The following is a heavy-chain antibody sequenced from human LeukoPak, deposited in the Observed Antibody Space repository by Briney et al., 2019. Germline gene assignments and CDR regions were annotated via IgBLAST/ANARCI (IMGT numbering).Heavy chain of an antibody. Sequence: SETLSLTCTVSGGSISSSSYYWGWIRQPPGKGLEWIGSIYYSGSTYYNPSLKSRVTISVDTSKNQFSLKLSSVTAADTAVYYCARLGEDGDYYFDYWGPGNLVTVSS. CDR2: IYYSGST. J-gene: IGHJ4*02. D-gene: IGHD3-10*01. CDR1: GGSISSSSYY. V-gene: IGHV4-39*07. CDR3: ARLGEDGDYYFDY.